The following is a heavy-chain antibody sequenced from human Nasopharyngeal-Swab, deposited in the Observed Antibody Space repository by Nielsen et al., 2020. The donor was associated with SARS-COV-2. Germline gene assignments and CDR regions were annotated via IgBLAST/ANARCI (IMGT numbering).Heavy chain of an antibody. CDR3: ARFGLYDTLTGYYSHYYMDV. CDR2: IKSKTDGGTT. V-gene: IGHV3-15*07. Sequence: WIRQPPGKGLEWVGRIKSKTDGGTTDYAAPVKGRFTISRDDSKNTLYLQMNSLRAEDTAVYYCARFGLYDTLTGYYSHYYMDVWGKGTTVTVSS. J-gene: IGHJ6*03. D-gene: IGHD3-9*01.